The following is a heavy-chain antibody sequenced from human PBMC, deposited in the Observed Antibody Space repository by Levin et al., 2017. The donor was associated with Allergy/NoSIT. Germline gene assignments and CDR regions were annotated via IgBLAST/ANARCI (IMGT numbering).Heavy chain of an antibody. CDR1: GASIGNKDYY. J-gene: IGHJ4*01. V-gene: IGHV4-31*03. CDR3: ARDAINTAKGRVDY. D-gene: IGHD5-18*01. Sequence: KPSETLSLTCTVSGASIGNKDYYWTWIRQHPGEGLEWIGYIFNGGRPYYNPSLKSRLTISLDTTKNQLSLKLSSVTAADTAVYYGARDAINTAKGRVDYWGHGTLVTVSS. CDR2: IFNGGRP.